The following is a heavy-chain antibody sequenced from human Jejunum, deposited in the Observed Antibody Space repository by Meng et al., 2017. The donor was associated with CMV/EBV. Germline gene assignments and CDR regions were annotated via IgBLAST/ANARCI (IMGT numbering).Heavy chain of an antibody. CDR2: FVNNVDT. CDR3: ARGTPGRSYSDY. Sequence: QGPLLQSGCEVKKRGASVRVSCEASGYTFASYGISWLRQAPGQGLEWMGWFVNNVDTYSAQKFQGRVTMTTDTHTSTAFMELRSLRSDDTAVYYCARGTPGRSYSDYWGQGTLVTVSS. J-gene: IGHJ4*02. D-gene: IGHD3-10*01. CDR1: GYTFASYG. V-gene: IGHV1-18*01.